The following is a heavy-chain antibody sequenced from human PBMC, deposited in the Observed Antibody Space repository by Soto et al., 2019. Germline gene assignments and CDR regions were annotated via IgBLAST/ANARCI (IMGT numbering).Heavy chain of an antibody. CDR2: ISANSGNT. J-gene: IGHJ4*02. V-gene: IGHV1-18*04. D-gene: IGHD6-25*01. Sequence: QVQLVQSGPEVKKPGASVKVSCKASGYSFTSYGVSWVRQAPGQGREWMSWISANSGNTDYAQKFRGRVTMTTETSTSTAYMDLRSLRSDDTAVYYCVRDPQRNDYWGQGTLVTVSS. CDR3: VRDPQRNDY. CDR1: GYSFTSYG.